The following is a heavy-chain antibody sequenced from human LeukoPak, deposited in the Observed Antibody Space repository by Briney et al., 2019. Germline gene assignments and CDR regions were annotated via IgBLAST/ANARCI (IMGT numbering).Heavy chain of an antibody. CDR3: AKDPRYYYDSSGYYG. J-gene: IGHJ4*02. V-gene: IGHV3-30*18. D-gene: IGHD3-22*01. CDR2: ISYDGSNK. CDR1: GFTFSSYG. Sequence: GGSLRLSCAASGFTFSSYGMHWVRQAPGKGLEWVAVISYDGSNKYYADSVKGRFTISRDNSKNTLYLQMNSLRAEDTAVYYCAKDPRYYYDSSGYYGWGQGTLVTVSS.